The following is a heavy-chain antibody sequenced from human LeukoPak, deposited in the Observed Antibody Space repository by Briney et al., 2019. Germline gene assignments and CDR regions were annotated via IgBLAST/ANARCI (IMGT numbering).Heavy chain of an antibody. CDR2: VNRDGSET. CDR3: ARNNGMDV. J-gene: IGHJ6*02. CDR1: GFALSSHW. Sequence: GGSLRLSCAASGFALSSHWMTWVRQVPGRGPEWVANVNRDGSETYYLDSAKGRFTISKDNAKNSLYLQKNSLRAEDTALYHCARNNGMDVWGQGTTVIVSS. V-gene: IGHV3-7*03.